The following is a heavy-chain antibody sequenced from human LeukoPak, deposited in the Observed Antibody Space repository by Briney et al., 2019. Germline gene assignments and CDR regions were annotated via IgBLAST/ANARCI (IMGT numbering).Heavy chain of an antibody. D-gene: IGHD2-2*01. CDR3: ARDAVPAAIGWFDP. Sequence: ASVKVSCKASGYTFTSYGISWVRQAPGQGLEWMGWISAYNGNTNYAQKLQGRVTMTTDTSTSTAYMELRSLRSDDTAVYYWARDAVPAAIGWFDPWGQGTLVTVSS. CDR2: ISAYNGNT. J-gene: IGHJ5*02. CDR1: GYTFTSYG. V-gene: IGHV1-18*01.